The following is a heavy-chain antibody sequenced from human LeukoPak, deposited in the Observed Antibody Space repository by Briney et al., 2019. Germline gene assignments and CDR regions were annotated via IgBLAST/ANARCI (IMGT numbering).Heavy chain of an antibody. J-gene: IGHJ5*02. CDR2: ISTSGTTT. CDR3: VRGPPLFDP. Sequence: GGSLRLSCAASGFTFSSYSMNWVRQAPGKGLEWVSYISTSGTTTYYADSVKGRFTISSDNAKSSLYLQMNSLRVEDTAVYYCVRGPPLFDPWGQGTLVTVSS. CDR1: GFTFSSYS. V-gene: IGHV3-48*01.